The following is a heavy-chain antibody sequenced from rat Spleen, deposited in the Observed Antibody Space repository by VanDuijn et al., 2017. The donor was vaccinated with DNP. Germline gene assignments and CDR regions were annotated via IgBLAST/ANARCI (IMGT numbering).Heavy chain of an antibody. CDR2: IIYDGSHT. D-gene: IGHD1-11*01. J-gene: IGHJ2*01. CDR1: GFTFSNYG. Sequence: EVQLVESGGGLVQPGRSLKLSCAASGFTFSNYGMAWVRQAPTKGLEWVATIIYDGSHTFYRDSVQGRFTISRDNAKTTLYLQMDSLRSDDTATYYCVTRGMYGGYDHWGQGVMVTVSS. CDR3: VTRGMYGGYDH. V-gene: IGHV5-29*01.